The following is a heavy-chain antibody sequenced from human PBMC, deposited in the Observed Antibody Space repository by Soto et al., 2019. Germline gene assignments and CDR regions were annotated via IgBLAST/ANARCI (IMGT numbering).Heavy chain of an antibody. D-gene: IGHD3-16*01. J-gene: IGHJ4*02. CDR2: IYHSGST. V-gene: IGHV4-30-2*01. Sequence: SETLSLTYAVSGVSISSGVYSLSWIRQPPGKGLEWIGYIYHSGSTYYNPSLKSRVTISVDRSKNQFSLKLSSVTAADTAVYYCARNPLGVYYFDYWGQGTLVTVSS. CDR3: ARNPLGVYYFDY. CDR1: GVSISSGVYS.